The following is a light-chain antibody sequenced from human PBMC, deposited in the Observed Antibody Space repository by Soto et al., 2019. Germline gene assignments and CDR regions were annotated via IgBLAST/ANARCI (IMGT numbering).Light chain of an antibody. V-gene: IGLV2-14*01. Sequence: QSVLTQPASVSGSPGQSITISCTGTSSDVGGYKYVSWHQLHPGEAPKLIIYEVSNRPSGVSNRFSGSKSGNTASLTISGLQAEDEADYYCSSYSRSTAYVFGTGTKVT. CDR1: SSDVGGYKY. J-gene: IGLJ1*01. CDR2: EVS. CDR3: SSYSRSTAYV.